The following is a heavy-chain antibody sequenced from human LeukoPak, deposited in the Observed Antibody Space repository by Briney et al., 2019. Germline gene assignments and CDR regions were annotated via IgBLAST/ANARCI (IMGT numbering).Heavy chain of an antibody. CDR3: ARVSGDGDPTHYGMDV. CDR2: IWYDGSSE. CDR1: GFIFSNYG. J-gene: IGHJ6*04. D-gene: IGHD4-17*01. V-gene: IGHV3-33*01. Sequence: GGSLRLSCAASGFIFSNYGMHWVRQAPGKGPEWVAVIWYDGSSEYYVDPVKGRFTISRDNSRNTVYLQMSSLRGEDTAVYYCARVSGDGDPTHYGMDVWGKGTTVTVSS.